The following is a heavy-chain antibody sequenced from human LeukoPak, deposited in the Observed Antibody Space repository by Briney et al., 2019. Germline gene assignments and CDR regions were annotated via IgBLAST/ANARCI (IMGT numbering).Heavy chain of an antibody. CDR3: ARHSGFAVDY. CDR1: GYTFTGYY. Sequence: ASVKVSCKASGYTFTGYYMHWVRQAPGQGLEWMGWINPNSGGTNYAQKFQGRVTMTRDTSITTVYMELSSLRSDDTAVYYCARHSGFAVDYWGQGIPVTVSS. D-gene: IGHD6-25*01. V-gene: IGHV1-2*02. CDR2: INPNSGGT. J-gene: IGHJ4*02.